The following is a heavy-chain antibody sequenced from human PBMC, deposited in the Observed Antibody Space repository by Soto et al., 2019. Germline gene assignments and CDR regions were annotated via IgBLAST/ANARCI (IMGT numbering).Heavy chain of an antibody. D-gene: IGHD2-2*02. CDR2: IIPFFDIL. Sequence: QVQLVQSGAEVKKPGSSVKVSCKASGGTFSSYTFTWVRQAPGQVLEWIRRIIPFFDILTYAQKFKGRVTITAYKSTSAAYRELSRLRPEATTVYHGARNADIGDIGPVTAAINAMDFWGRGTTVTVSS. J-gene: IGHJ6*02. CDR3: ARNADIGDIGPVTAAINAMDF. V-gene: IGHV1-69*02. CDR1: GGTFSSYT.